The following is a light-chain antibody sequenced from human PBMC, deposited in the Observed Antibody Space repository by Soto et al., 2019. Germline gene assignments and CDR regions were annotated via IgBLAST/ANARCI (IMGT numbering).Light chain of an antibody. Sequence: DIQLTQSPSFLSASVGDRVTITCRASLGISTYLAWYQQKPGKAPNLLIYAASTLQSGVPSRVSGSGSGTEFTLTISSLQPEDFATYYLRQVNTYTFGPGTKVDIK. CDR1: LGISTY. V-gene: IGKV1-9*01. J-gene: IGKJ3*01. CDR2: AAS. CDR3: RQVNTYT.